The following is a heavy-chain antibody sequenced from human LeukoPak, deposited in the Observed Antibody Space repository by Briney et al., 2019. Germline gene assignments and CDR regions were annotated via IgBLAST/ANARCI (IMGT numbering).Heavy chain of an antibody. V-gene: IGHV3-30*18. CDR3: AKGGWSLYYFDY. CDR2: ISYDGSNK. CDR1: GFTFSSYG. J-gene: IGHJ4*02. Sequence: PGRSLRLSCAASGFTFSSYGMHWVRQAPGKGLEWVAVISYDGSNKYYADSVKGRFTISRDNSKNTLYLQMNSLRAEDTAVYYCAKGGWSLYYFDYWGREPWSPSPQ. D-gene: IGHD6-19*01.